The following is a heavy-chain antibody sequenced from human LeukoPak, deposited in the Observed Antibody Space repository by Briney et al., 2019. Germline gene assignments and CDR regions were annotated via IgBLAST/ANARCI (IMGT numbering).Heavy chain of an antibody. J-gene: IGHJ6*04. CDR2: ISSSGSTI. CDR1: GIIFSDIW. V-gene: IGHV3-48*04. CDR3: AELGITMIGGV. D-gene: IGHD3-10*02. Sequence: GGSLRLSCGASGIIFSDIWVTWVRQAPGKGLEWVSYISSSGSTIYYADSVKGRFTISRDNAKNSLYLQMNSLRAEDTAVYYCAELGITMIGGVWGKGTTVTISS.